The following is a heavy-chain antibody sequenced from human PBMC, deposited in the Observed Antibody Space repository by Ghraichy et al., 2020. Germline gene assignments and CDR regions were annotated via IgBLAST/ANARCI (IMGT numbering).Heavy chain of an antibody. J-gene: IGHJ4*02. CDR3: ARARNSSGYYPVGY. D-gene: IGHD3-22*01. CDR2: IYKSGST. Sequence: TLSLTCTVSGDSTSSGDYYWGWIRQLPGKGLEWIGYIYKSGSTYYHPSLKSRLTISIDASKNQFSLKLNSVTAADTAVYYCARARNSSGYYPVGYWGQGTLVTVSS. CDR1: GDSTSSGDYY. V-gene: IGHV4-30-4*08.